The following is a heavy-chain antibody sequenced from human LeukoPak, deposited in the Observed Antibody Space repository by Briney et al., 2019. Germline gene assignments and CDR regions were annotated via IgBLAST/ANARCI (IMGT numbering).Heavy chain of an antibody. J-gene: IGHJ4*02. CDR3: ARDPPGYRDFDY. Sequence: GSLRLSCAASGFTFSDYYMSWIRQAPGKGLEWVSYISSSGSTIYYADSVKGRFTISRDNAKNSLYPQMNSLRAEDTAVYYCARDPPGYRDFDYWGQGTLVTVSS. V-gene: IGHV3-11*01. CDR2: ISSSGSTI. CDR1: GFTFSDYY. D-gene: IGHD5-24*01.